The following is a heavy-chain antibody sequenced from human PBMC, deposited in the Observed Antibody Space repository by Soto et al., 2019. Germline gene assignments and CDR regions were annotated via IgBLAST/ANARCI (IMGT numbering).Heavy chain of an antibody. J-gene: IGHJ4*02. CDR1: GYPFTSYG. Sequence: QVQLVQSGAEGKKPGASVKVSCKTSGYPFTSYGINWVRQAPGQGPEWMGWISAYNGKTSYKQKFQSRVTMTTDTSKSTVYMELRSLRSDDTGVYYCARDRFIAVTGLLHYWGQGTLVTVSS. V-gene: IGHV1-18*01. CDR2: ISAYNGKT. D-gene: IGHD1-1*01. CDR3: ARDRFIAVTGLLHY.